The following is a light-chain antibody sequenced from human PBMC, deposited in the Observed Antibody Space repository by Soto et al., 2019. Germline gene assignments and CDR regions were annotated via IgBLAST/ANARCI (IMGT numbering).Light chain of an antibody. J-gene: IGKJ2*01. CDR3: QQYNNWPPYT. CDR2: GAS. Sequence: EIVMTQSPATLSVSPGERDTLSCRASQSISSNLAWYQQKPGQAPRLLMDGASTRATGIPARFTGSLSGTEFTLTISSLQSEDFAVYYCQQYNNWPPYTFGQGTNLEVK. CDR1: QSISSN. V-gene: IGKV3-15*01.